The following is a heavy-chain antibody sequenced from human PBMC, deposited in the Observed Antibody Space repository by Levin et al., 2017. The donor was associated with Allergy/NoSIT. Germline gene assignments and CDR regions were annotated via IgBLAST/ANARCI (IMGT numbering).Heavy chain of an antibody. CDR3: AGDPGPGGQQIPLGFDP. D-gene: IGHD6-13*01. CDR1: GYTFTSYG. J-gene: IGHJ5*02. CDR2: ISAYNGNT. Sequence: GESLKISCKASGYTFTSYGISWVRQAPGQGLEWMGWISAYNGNTNYAQKLQGRVTMTTDTSTSTAYMELRSLRSDDTAVYYCAGDPGPGGQQIPLGFDPWGQGTLVTVSS. V-gene: IGHV1-18*01.